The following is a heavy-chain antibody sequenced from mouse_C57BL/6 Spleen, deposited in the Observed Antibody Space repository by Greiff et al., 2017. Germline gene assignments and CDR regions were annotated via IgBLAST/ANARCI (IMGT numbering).Heavy chain of an antibody. D-gene: IGHD2-4*01. CDR3: ARSGYDYDEDYAMDY. J-gene: IGHJ4*01. CDR1: GYTFTSYW. Sequence: VQLQQPGTELVKPGASVKLSCKASGYTFTSYWMHWVKQRPGQGLEWIGNINPSNGGTNYNEKFKSKATLTVDKSSSTAYMQLSSLTSEDSAVYYCARSGYDYDEDYAMDYWGQGTSVTVSS. CDR2: INPSNGGT. V-gene: IGHV1-53*01.